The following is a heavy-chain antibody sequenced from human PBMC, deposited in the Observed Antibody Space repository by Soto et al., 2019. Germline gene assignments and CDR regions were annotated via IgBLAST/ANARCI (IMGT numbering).Heavy chain of an antibody. Sequence: QPGGSLRLSCAASGFTFSSYGMHWVRQAPGKGLEWVAVISYDGSNKYYADSVKGRFTISRDNSKNTLYLQMNSLRAEDTAVYYCAKDLGQGTCCYWDVSLYGMDVWGQGTTVTVSS. CDR3: AKDLGQGTCCYWDVSLYGMDV. CDR1: GFTFSSYG. D-gene: IGHD2-2*01. CDR2: ISYDGSNK. J-gene: IGHJ6*02. V-gene: IGHV3-30*18.